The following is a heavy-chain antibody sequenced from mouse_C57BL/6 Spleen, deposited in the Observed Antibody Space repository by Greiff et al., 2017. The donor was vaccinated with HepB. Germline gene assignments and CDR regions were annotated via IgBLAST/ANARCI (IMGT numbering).Heavy chain of an antibody. V-gene: IGHV1-64*01. CDR3: ARSTTVVAPAY. CDR1: GYTFTSYW. J-gene: IGHJ3*01. CDR2: IHPNSGST. Sequence: QVQLQQPGAELVKPGASVKLSCKASGYTFTSYWMHWVKQRPGQGLEWIGMIHPNSGSTNYNEKFKSKATLTVDKSSSTAYMQLSSLTSEESAVYYGARSTTVVAPAYWGKGTLVTVSA. D-gene: IGHD1-1*01.